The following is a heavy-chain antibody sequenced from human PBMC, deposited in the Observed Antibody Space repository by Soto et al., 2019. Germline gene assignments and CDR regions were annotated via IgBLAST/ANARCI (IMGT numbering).Heavy chain of an antibody. J-gene: IGHJ3*02. D-gene: IGHD6-19*01. CDR2: IYYSGST. Sequence: QLQLQESGPGLVKPSETLSLTCTVSGGSISSSSYYWGWIRQPPGKGLEWIGSIYYSGSTYYNPSLKSRVPISVDTCKNQFSLKLSSVTAADTAVYYCARQLGQWLVPDAFDIWGQGTMVTVSS. CDR3: ARQLGQWLVPDAFDI. V-gene: IGHV4-39*01. CDR1: GGSISSSSYY.